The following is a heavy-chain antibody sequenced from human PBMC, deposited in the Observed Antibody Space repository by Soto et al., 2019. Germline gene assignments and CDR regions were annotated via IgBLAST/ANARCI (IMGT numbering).Heavy chain of an antibody. Sequence: EVQLLESGGGLVQPGGSLRLSCAASGFTFSSYAMSWVRQAPGKGLEWVSTISGSGGSTYYADSVKGRVTISRDNSKNTLYLQMNSLRAEDTAVYYCAKVWYSHRDRQPTGWFDPWGQGTLVTVSS. V-gene: IGHV3-23*01. CDR1: GFTFSSYA. CDR3: AKVWYSHRDRQPTGWFDP. J-gene: IGHJ5*02. CDR2: ISGSGGST. D-gene: IGHD1-1*01.